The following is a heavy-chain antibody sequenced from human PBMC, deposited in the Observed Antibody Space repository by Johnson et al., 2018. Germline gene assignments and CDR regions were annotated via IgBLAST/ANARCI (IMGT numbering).Heavy chain of an antibody. J-gene: IGHJ3*02. D-gene: IGHD6-19*01. V-gene: IGHV4-59*01. CDR1: GGSISSYY. CDR3: ARALKGGGWAFDI. CDR2: IYYSGST. Sequence: QVQLQESGPGLVKPSETLSLTCTVSGGSISSYYWSWIRQPPGKGLEWIGYIYYSGSTNYNPPLKSRGTISVDTSQNQFPLKPSSVTDADTAVFYCARALKGGGWAFDIWGQGTMVTVSS.